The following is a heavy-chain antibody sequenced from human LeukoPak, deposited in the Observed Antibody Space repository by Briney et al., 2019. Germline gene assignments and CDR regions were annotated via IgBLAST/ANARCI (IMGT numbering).Heavy chain of an antibody. J-gene: IGHJ4*02. Sequence: SETLSLTCTVYGGSISSYYWSWIRQPPGKGLEWIGYIYYSGSTNYNPSLKSRVTISVDTSKNQFSLKLSSVTAADTAVYYCAREVITFGGVIPPRAFDYWGQGTLVTVSS. CDR1: GGSISSYY. D-gene: IGHD3-16*02. CDR2: IYYSGST. CDR3: AREVITFGGVIPPRAFDY. V-gene: IGHV4-59*01.